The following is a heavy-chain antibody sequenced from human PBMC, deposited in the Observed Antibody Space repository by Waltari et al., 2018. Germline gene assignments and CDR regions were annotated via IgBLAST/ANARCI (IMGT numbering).Heavy chain of an antibody. CDR3: ARETTYYDFWSGYYNYGMDV. J-gene: IGHJ6*02. CDR1: GGTFSSYA. V-gene: IGHV1-69*01. CDR2: IIPIVGTA. Sequence: QVQLVQSGAEVKKPGSSVKVSCKASGGTFSSYAISWVRQAPGQGLEWMGGIIPIVGTANYAQKFQGRVTSTADESTSTAYMELSSLRSEDTAVYYCARETTYYDFWSGYYNYGMDVWGQGTTVTVSS. D-gene: IGHD3-3*01.